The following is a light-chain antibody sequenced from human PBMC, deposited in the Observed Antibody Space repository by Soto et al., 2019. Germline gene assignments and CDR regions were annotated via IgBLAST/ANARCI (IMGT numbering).Light chain of an antibody. CDR3: QQRYNWPPIT. J-gene: IGKJ5*01. Sequence: EIVLTQSPATLSLSPGERATLSCRASQSVSSNLAWYQQKPGQAPRLLIYDASNRATGVPARFSGSGSGTDFPLTISSLEPEDFAVYYCQQRYNWPPITFGQGTRLEIK. V-gene: IGKV3-11*01. CDR1: QSVSSN. CDR2: DAS.